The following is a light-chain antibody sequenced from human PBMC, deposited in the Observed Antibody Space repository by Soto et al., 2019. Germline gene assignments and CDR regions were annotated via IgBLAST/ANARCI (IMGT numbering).Light chain of an antibody. CDR3: QHYNNWPPWT. V-gene: IGKV3-15*01. CDR2: GAS. Sequence: DIVMTQSPATLSVSPGESATLSCRASQSVATNLAWYQQKPGQPPRLLIYGASTRATGIPARFSGSGSGTEFTLTISSLQSEDFAVYYCQHYNNWPPWTFGQGTKVDIK. CDR1: QSVATN. J-gene: IGKJ1*01.